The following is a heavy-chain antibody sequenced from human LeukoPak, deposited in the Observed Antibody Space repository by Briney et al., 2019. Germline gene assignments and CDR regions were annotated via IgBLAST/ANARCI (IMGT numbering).Heavy chain of an antibody. CDR3: ARIAWGIDH. CDR2: ITGRSSNI. V-gene: IGHV3-48*04. CDR1: RLTFSSYS. Sequence: GGSLTLSCALSRLTFSSYSMNWVRHAPGGGMEWDSYITGRSSNIYYGDSVEGRLTISRDNAKNSLYLQMNSLRAEDTAVDYCARIAWGIDHWGQGTLVTVP. D-gene: IGHD2-21*01. J-gene: IGHJ4*02.